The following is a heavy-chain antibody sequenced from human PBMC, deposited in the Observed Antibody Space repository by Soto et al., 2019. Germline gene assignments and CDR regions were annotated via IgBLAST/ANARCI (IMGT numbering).Heavy chain of an antibody. V-gene: IGHV3-33*02. CDR2: IWSHGTDQ. D-gene: IGHD1-1*01. Sequence: PGGSLRLSCAASGYSITIHGMHWVRQAPGKGLEWVALIWSHGTDQYYADSVRGRFTVSRDTSTNTVFLQMHSLRAEDTATYYCGKDIRSGSIDYWGQGTPVTVSS. J-gene: IGHJ4*02. CDR3: GKDIRSGSIDY. CDR1: GYSITIHG.